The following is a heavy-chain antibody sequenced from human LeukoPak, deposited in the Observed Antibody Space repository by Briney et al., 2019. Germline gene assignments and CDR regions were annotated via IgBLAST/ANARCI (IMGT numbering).Heavy chain of an antibody. D-gene: IGHD7-27*01. Sequence: PGGSLRLSCAASGFPFSSFAMHWVRQAPGKGLESVAFIRHDGTNKYHSNSVQGRFTISRDNSRNTVYLQLNSLRPEDTAVYYCTKVRLLGALDDAFDVWGQGTTVTVSS. CDR3: TKVRLLGALDDAFDV. V-gene: IGHV3-30*02. J-gene: IGHJ3*01. CDR1: GFPFSSFA. CDR2: IRHDGTNK.